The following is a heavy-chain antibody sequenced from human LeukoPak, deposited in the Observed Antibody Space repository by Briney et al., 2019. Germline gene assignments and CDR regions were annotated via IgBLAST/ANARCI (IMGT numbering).Heavy chain of an antibody. Sequence: SVKVSCKASGGTFSSYAISWVRQAPGQGREWMGRIIPILDIANYAQKFQGRVTITADKSTSTAYMELSSLRSEDTAVYYCARGPQVAVAGYHYYYGMDVWGQGTTVTVSS. V-gene: IGHV1-69*04. CDR1: GGTFSSYA. CDR2: IIPILDIA. D-gene: IGHD6-19*01. J-gene: IGHJ6*02. CDR3: ARGPQVAVAGYHYYYGMDV.